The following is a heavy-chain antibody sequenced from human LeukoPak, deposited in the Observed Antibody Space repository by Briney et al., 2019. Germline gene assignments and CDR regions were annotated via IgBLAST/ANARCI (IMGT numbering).Heavy chain of an antibody. CDR1: GFTFSDYY. D-gene: IGHD3-22*01. CDR3: ARSPRYYDSSGFEYFQH. CDR2: ISSSGSTM. Sequence: PGGSLRLSCAASGFTFSDYYMSWIRQAPGKGLEWVSYISSSGSTMYYADSVKGRFTISRDNAKNSLYLQMNSLRAEDTAVYYCARSPRYYDSSGFEYFQHWGQGTLVTVSS. J-gene: IGHJ1*01. V-gene: IGHV3-11*04.